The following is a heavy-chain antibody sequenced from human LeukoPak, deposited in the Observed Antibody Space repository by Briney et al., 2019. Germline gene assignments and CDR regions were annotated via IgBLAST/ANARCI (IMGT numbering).Heavy chain of an antibody. CDR1: GGSISTYS. CDR2: IYYSGST. CDR3: ARAHSSGWPHMFDP. D-gene: IGHD6-19*01. J-gene: IGHJ5*02. Sequence: SETLSLTCTVSGGSISTYSWTWIRQPPGKGLEWIGNIYYSGSTNYNPSLKSRVTISINTSKNQFSLKVSSVTAADTAVYYCARAHSSGWPHMFDPWGQGTLVTVPS. V-gene: IGHV4-59*01.